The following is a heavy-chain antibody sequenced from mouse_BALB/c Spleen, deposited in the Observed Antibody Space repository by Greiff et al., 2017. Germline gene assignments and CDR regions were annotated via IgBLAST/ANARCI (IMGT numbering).Heavy chain of an antibody. V-gene: IGHV1-7*01. Sequence: QVQLQQSGAELAKPGASVKMSCKASGYTFTSYWMHWVKQRPGQGLEWIGYINPSTGYTEYNQKFKDKATLTADKSSSTAYMQLSSLTSEDSAVYYCARSPYGVDYWGQGTSVTVSS. J-gene: IGHJ4*01. CDR3: ARSPYGVDY. D-gene: IGHD1-1*02. CDR1: GYTFTSYW. CDR2: INPSTGYT.